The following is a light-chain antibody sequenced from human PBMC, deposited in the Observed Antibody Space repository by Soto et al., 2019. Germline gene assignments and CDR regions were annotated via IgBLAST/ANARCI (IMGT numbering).Light chain of an antibody. CDR1: QSISSW. Sequence: DIQMTQSPSTLSASVGDRVTITCRASQSISSWLAWYQQKPGKAPKLLIYDASILESGVPSRFSGSGSGTEFTLTISILQHDDFATYYCQQYNSYIFPFGPGTKVDIK. V-gene: IGKV1-5*01. CDR2: DAS. J-gene: IGKJ3*01. CDR3: QQYNSYIFP.